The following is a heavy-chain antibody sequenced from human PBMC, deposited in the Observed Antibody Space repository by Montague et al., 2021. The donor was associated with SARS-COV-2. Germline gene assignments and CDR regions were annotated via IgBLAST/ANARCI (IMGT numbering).Heavy chain of an antibody. J-gene: IGHJ4*02. CDR3: ARRGKAITVPYFDY. D-gene: IGHD3-3*01. CDR2: ISSGGLSI. Sequence: SLRLSCAASGFSFSDYYMTWTRQAPGKGLEWVSYISSGGLSIYYSDSVKGRFTISRDNANKTLFLQMNSLRAEDTAVYYCARRGKAITVPYFDYWGQGTPVAVSS. V-gene: IGHV3-11*01. CDR1: GFSFSDYY.